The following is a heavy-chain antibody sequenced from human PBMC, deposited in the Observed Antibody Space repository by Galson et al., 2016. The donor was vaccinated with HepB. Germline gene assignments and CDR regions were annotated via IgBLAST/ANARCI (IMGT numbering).Heavy chain of an antibody. CDR3: ARGRDTSAWMRAFDV. CDR2: IFSGDKT. J-gene: IGHJ3*01. Sequence: LRLSCAASGFTVSGEYMTWVRQAPGKGLEWVSLIFSGDKTHYADPVKGRFTISRQNSNNTVHLQMKSLKTEDTAVYYCARGRDTSAWMRAFDVWGQGTVVTVSS. D-gene: IGHD6-19*01. CDR1: GFTVSGEY. V-gene: IGHV3-53*04.